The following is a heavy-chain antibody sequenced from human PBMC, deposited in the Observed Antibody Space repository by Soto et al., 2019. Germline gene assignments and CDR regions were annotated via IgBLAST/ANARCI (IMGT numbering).Heavy chain of an antibody. J-gene: IGHJ4*02. CDR1: GFTFSSYG. Sequence: GGSLRLSCAASGFTFSSYGMHWVRQAPGKGLEWVAVISYDGSNKYYADSVKGRFTISRDNSKNTLYLQMNSLRAEDTAVYYCAKEGSTNCSGGSCFDYYFDYWGQGTLVTVSS. V-gene: IGHV3-30*18. CDR3: AKEGSTNCSGGSCFDYYFDY. D-gene: IGHD2-15*01. CDR2: ISYDGSNK.